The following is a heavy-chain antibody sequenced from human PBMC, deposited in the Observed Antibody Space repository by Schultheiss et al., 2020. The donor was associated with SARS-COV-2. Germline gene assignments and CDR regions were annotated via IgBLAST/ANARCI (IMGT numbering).Heavy chain of an antibody. CDR1: GYTFTSYA. CDR3: ARGRGFWELGSGGGDMDV. V-gene: IGHV1-3*01. J-gene: IGHJ6*02. CDR2: INAGNGNT. Sequence: ASVKVSCKASGYTFTSYAMHWVRQAPGQRLEWMGWINAGNGNTKYSQKFQGRVTITRNTSISTAYMELSSLRSEDTAVYYCARGRGFWELGSGGGDMDVWGQGTTVTVSS. D-gene: IGHD3-10*01.